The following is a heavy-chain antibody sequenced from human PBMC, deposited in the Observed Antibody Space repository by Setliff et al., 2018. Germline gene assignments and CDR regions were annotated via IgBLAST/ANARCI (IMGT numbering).Heavy chain of an antibody. J-gene: IGHJ4*02. CDR3: ARGRNVAARLFDS. CDR1: GDSISSRTYY. CDR2: IYTSWST. Sequence: NPSETLSLTCTVSGDSISSRTYYWGWVRQPAGKGLEWIGQIYTSWSTIYNPSLQSRLTISLDTSKNQFSLSLNSVTAADTAVYFCARGRNVAARLFDSWGRGNLVTVSS. V-gene: IGHV4-61*09. D-gene: IGHD6-6*01.